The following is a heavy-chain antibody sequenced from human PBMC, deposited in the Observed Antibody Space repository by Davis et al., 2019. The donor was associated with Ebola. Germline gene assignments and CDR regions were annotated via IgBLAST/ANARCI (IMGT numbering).Heavy chain of an antibody. CDR3: ARVPYSSSWYAGWGMDV. CDR1: GGTFSSYA. J-gene: IGHJ6*02. V-gene: IGHV1-69*04. D-gene: IGHD6-13*01. CDR2: IIPILGIA. Sequence: SVKVSCKASGGTFSSYAISWVRQAPGQGLEWMGRIIPILGIANYAQKFQGRVTITADKSTSTAYMELSSLRSEDTAVYYCARVPYSSSWYAGWGMDVWGQGTTVTVSS.